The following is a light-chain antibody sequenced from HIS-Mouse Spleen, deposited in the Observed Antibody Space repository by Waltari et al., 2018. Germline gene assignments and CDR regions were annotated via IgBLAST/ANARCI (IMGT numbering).Light chain of an antibody. CDR2: EDS. CDR1: ALPKKY. CDR3: YSTDSSGNHRV. V-gene: IGLV3-10*01. J-gene: IGLJ2*01. Sequence: SYELTQPPSVSVSPGQTARITCSGDALPKKYAYWYQQKSGQAPVLVIYEDSKRPSGNPERFSGSSSGTMATLTISGAQVEDEADYYCYSTDSSGNHRVFGGGTKLTFL.